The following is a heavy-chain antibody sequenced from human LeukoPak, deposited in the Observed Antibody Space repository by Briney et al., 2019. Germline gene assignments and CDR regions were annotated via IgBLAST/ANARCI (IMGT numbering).Heavy chain of an antibody. J-gene: IGHJ4*02. Sequence: GGSLRLSCAASGFTFSSYSMNWVRQAPGKGLEWVSSISSSSSYIYHADSVKGRFTISRDNAKNSLYLQMNSLRAEDTAVYYCARDGYIPCFDYWGQGALVTVSS. CDR2: ISSSSSYI. CDR1: GFTFSSYS. V-gene: IGHV3-21*01. CDR3: ARDGYIPCFDY. D-gene: IGHD5-24*01.